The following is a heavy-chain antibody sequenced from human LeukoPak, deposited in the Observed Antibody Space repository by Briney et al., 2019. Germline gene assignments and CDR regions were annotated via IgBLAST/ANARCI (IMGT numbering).Heavy chain of an antibody. J-gene: IGHJ4*02. CDR1: GYPFTSNS. Sequence: HGDSLKISGQSSGYPFTSNSIGGAGQVPGEGLEWLGIIYPRDSDTIYSPSFQGQVTISADKSISTAYPQWGSLEASDTAMYYCARSGCSGYEADYWGQGTLVTVSS. CDR2: IYPRDSDT. D-gene: IGHD5-12*01. V-gene: IGHV5-51*01. CDR3: ARSGCSGYEADY.